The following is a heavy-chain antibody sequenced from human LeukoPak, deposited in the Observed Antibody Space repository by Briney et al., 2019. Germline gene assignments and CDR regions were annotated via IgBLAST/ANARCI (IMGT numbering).Heavy chain of an antibody. D-gene: IGHD6-13*01. CDR2: FDPEDGET. V-gene: IGHV1-24*01. Sequence: ASVKVSCKVSGYTLTELSMHWVRQAPGKGLEWMGGFDPEDGETIYAQKFQGRVTITADESTSTAYMELSSLRSEDTAVYYCAIWDLYSSMFDYWGQGTLVTVSS. CDR3: AIWDLYSSMFDY. J-gene: IGHJ4*02. CDR1: GYTLTELS.